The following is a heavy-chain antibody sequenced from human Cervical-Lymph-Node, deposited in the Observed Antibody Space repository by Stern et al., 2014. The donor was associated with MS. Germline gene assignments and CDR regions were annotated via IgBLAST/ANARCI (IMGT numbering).Heavy chain of an antibody. J-gene: IGHJ5*02. CDR1: GDTFTAYY. V-gene: IGHV1-2*02. D-gene: IGHD3-10*01. CDR2: INPKSGGT. Sequence: VQLLESGAEVRKPGASVKVACKASGDTFTAYYIHWVRQAPGQGLEWMGWINPKSGGTSYAQQFRGRVTMTRDSSITTVYMELSRLSSDDTAVYYCAKDHYGSGKSYFDPWGQGTLVTVSS. CDR3: AKDHYGSGKSYFDP.